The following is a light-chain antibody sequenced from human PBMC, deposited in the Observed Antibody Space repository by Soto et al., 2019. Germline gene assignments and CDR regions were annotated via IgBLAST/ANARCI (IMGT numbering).Light chain of an antibody. Sequence: EIVLTQSPGTLSLSPGERATLSCRASQTVSSTYLAWYQQKPGQAPRLLIYGASSRATGIPDRFSASGSGTDFTLTISRLEPEDCAVYYCEQYGNSALTFGGGTKVEIK. CDR2: GAS. CDR3: EQYGNSALT. V-gene: IGKV3-20*01. CDR1: QTVSSTY. J-gene: IGKJ4*01.